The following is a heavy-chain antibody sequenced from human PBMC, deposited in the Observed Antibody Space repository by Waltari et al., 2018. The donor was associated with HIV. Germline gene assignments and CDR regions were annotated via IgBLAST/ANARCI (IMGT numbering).Heavy chain of an antibody. V-gene: IGHV3-74*01. J-gene: IGHJ6*02. CDR3: ARYRPEVHYYNGMDV. D-gene: IGHD3-16*02. Sequence: EVQLVESGGGSLQAGGSLRRSCAASGFAFSSYYMFWVRQAPGKGLVWVSRISSGGSTTSYADSVKGRFTVSRDNARNTLYLQMNSLRAEDTAVYYCARYRPEVHYYNGMDVWGQGTTVTVSS. CDR2: ISSGGSTT. CDR1: GFAFSSYY.